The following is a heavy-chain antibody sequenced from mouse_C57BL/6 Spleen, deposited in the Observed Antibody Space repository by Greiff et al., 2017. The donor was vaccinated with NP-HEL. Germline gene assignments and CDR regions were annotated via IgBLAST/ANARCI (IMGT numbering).Heavy chain of an antibody. V-gene: IGHV1-52*01. CDR3: ARGRVYYDYDGSFDY. Sequence: QVQLQQSGAELVRPGSSVKLSCKASGYTFTSYWMHWVKQRPIQGLEWIGNIDPSDSETHYNQKFKDKATLTVDKSSSTAYMQLSSLTSEDSAVYYCARGRVYYDYDGSFDYWGQGTTLTVSS. CDR1: GYTFTSYW. D-gene: IGHD2-4*01. J-gene: IGHJ2*01. CDR2: IDPSDSET.